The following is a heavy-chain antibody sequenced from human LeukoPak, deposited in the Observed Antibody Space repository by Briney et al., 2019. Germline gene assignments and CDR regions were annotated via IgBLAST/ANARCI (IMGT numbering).Heavy chain of an antibody. J-gene: IGHJ4*02. CDR1: GFTFSNYA. V-gene: IGHV3-30*04. Sequence: GGSPRLSCAASGFTFSNYAIHWVRQAPGKGLEWVAVISHDGSNKYYADSVKGRFTISRDNSKNTLYLQMNSLRAEDTAVYYCARDRLELLWFGELGYWGQGTLVTVSS. CDR2: ISHDGSNK. CDR3: ARDRLELLWFGELGY. D-gene: IGHD3-10*01.